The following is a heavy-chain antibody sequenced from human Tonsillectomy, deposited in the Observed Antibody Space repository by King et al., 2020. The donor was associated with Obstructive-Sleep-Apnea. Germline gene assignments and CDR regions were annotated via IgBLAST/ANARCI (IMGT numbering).Heavy chain of an antibody. V-gene: IGHV3-7*01. J-gene: IGHJ4*02. CDR2: IKQYGSEK. Sequence: VQLVESGGGLVQPGGSLRLSCAASGFTFSSYWMSWVRQAPGKGLEWVANIKQYGSEKYFWDSVKGRFTISRDNAKNALYLQMNSLRAEDTAVYYCAREILTGYYPYFDYWGQGTLVTVSS. CDR1: GFTFSSYW. CDR3: AREILTGYYPYFDY. D-gene: IGHD3-9*01.